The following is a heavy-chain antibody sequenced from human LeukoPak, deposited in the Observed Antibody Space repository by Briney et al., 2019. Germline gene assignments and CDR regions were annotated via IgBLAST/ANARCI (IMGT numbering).Heavy chain of an antibody. CDR2: IYTSGST. Sequence: SETLSLTCTVSGGSISSYYWSWIRQPAGKGLEWIGRIYTSGSTNYNPSLKSRVTMSVDTSKNQFSLKLSSVTAADTAVYYCARDEGYYGDSWYFQHWGQGTLVTVSS. J-gene: IGHJ1*01. D-gene: IGHD4-17*01. CDR1: GGSISSYY. V-gene: IGHV4-4*07. CDR3: ARDEGYYGDSWYFQH.